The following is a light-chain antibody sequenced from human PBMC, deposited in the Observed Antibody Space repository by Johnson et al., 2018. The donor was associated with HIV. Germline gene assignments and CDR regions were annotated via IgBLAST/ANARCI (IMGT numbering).Light chain of an antibody. Sequence: QSVLTQPPSVSAAPGQTVTISCSGSSSNVGSSFVSWYRQVPGTAPKLLIYDNNKRPSGIPGRFSGSKSGASATLGITGLQTGDEADYYCGVWDASLCPHYVSGTGTTITVL. J-gene: IGLJ1*01. V-gene: IGLV1-51*01. CDR1: SSNVGSSF. CDR3: GVWDASLCPHYV. CDR2: DNN.